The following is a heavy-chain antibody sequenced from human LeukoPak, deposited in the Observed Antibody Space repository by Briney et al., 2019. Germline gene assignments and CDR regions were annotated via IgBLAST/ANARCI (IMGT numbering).Heavy chain of an antibody. CDR2: IYYTGST. J-gene: IGHJ4*02. CDR1: GGSISSYY. Sequence: PSETLSLTCNVSGGSISSYYWSWIRQPPGKGLEWIGYIYYTGSTNYNPSLKSRVTMSVDTSKNQFSLIVISVTAADTAVYYCARVAIAARGYYFDYWGQGTLVTVSS. CDR3: ARVAIAARGYYFDY. D-gene: IGHD6-6*01. V-gene: IGHV4-59*01.